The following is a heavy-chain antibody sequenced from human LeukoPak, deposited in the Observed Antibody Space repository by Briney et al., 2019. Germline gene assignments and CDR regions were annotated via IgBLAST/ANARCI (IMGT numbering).Heavy chain of an antibody. Sequence: SETLSLTCAVYGGSFSGYYWSWIRQPPGKGLEWIGEINHSGSTNYNPSLKSRVTISVDTSKNQFSLKLSSVTAADTAVYYCARSGYSSGWYLNKDYYYYYGMDVWGRGTTVTVSS. CDR1: GGSFSGYY. V-gene: IGHV4-34*01. CDR3: ARSGYSSGWYLNKDYYYYYGMDV. J-gene: IGHJ6*02. CDR2: INHSGST. D-gene: IGHD6-19*01.